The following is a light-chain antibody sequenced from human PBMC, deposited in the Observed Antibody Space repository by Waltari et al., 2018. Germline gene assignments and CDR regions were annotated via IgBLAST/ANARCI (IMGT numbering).Light chain of an antibody. Sequence: DIVMTQSPDSLDVSLGERATINCKSTQSVLHSSNNKNYLAWYQQKPGQPPKLLIYWASTRESGVPDRFSGSGSGTDFTLTITSLQAEDVAVYHCQQYESSPRTFGQGTKVEI. V-gene: IGKV4-1*01. J-gene: IGKJ1*01. CDR3: QQYESSPRT. CDR1: QSVLHSSNNKNY. CDR2: WAS.